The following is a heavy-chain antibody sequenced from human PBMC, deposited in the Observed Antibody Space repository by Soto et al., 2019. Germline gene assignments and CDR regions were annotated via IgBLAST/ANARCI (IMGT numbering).Heavy chain of an antibody. CDR3: AKRRTEEATILDY. V-gene: IGHV3-23*01. J-gene: IGHJ4*02. CDR2: IGDREDAR. D-gene: IGHD5-12*01. CDR1: GFTFFRYA. Sequence: GGSLRLSCAASGFTFFRYAMTWVRQAPGKRPEWVSTIGDREDARHYADSVKGRFTVSRDDSRNMLYLQMNRLRVEDTAVYYCAKRRTEEATILDYWGQGILVTVSS.